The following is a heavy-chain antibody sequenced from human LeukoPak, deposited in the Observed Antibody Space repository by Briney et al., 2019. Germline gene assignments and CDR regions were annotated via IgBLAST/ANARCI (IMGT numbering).Heavy chain of an antibody. J-gene: IGHJ4*02. CDR3: ARASSGSYYYFDY. CDR2: IYTSGST. D-gene: IGHD3-22*01. Sequence: SETLSLTCTVSGRSISSYYWQWIRHPAGKALEWIERIYTSGSTNYYPSLKSRVTMSVDTSKNQFSLKLSSVTAADTAIYYCARASSGSYYYFDYWGQGTLVTVSS. V-gene: IGHV4-4*07. CDR1: GRSISSYY.